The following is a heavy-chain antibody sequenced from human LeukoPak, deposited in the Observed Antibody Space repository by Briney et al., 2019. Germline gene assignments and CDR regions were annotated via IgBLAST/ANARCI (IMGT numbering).Heavy chain of an antibody. J-gene: IGHJ3*02. CDR3: ASALKMNDAFDI. CDR1: GYTFTGYY. Sequence: ASVKVSCKASGYTFTGYYMHWVRQAPGQGLEWMGWINPNSGGTNYAQKFQGRVTMTRDTSTSTAYMELRSLRSDDTAVYYCASALKMNDAFDIWGQGTMVTVSS. CDR2: INPNSGGT. V-gene: IGHV1-2*02.